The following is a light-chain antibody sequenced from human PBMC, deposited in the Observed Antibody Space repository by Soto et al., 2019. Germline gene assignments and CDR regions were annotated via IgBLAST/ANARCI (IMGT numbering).Light chain of an antibody. Sequence: QSVLTQPPSVSGSPGQSVTISCTGTSSDVGSYNRVSWYQQPPGTAPKLMIYEVSNRPSGVPDRFSGSKSGNTASLTISGLQAEDESDYYCSLYTSSSINWVFGGGTQLTVL. V-gene: IGLV2-18*01. CDR3: SLYTSSSINWV. J-gene: IGLJ3*02. CDR2: EVS. CDR1: SSDVGSYNR.